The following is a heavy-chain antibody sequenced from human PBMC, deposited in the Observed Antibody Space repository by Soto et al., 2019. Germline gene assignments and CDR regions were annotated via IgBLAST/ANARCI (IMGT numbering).Heavy chain of an antibody. J-gene: IGHJ3*02. Sequence: QVQLVQSGAEVKKPRSSVKVSCKASGGTFSSYAISWVRQAPGQGLEWMGGIIPIVGTANYAQKFQGRVTITADESTSTAYMELSSLRSEDTAVYYCARDADTAMVFDAFDIWGQGTMVTVSS. CDR3: ARDADTAMVFDAFDI. V-gene: IGHV1-69*01. CDR1: GGTFSSYA. CDR2: IIPIVGTA. D-gene: IGHD5-18*01.